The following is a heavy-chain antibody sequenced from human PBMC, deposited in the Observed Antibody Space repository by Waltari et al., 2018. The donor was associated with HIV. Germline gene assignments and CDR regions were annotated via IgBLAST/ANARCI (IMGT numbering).Heavy chain of an antibody. D-gene: IGHD4-17*01. CDR3: VRGSLMTTAAP. CDR1: GFNVSGDY. CDR2: LYVPTTGTDT. J-gene: IGHJ5*02. Sequence: EVQLVESGGGLFRPGGYLRLSCAVSGFNVSGDYMTWVRQPPGKGLECVSTLYVPTTGTDTFYAPSVKGRFTISRDNSENTLYLQMSGLRAEDTAVYYCVRGSLMTTAAPWGQGTLVTVSS. V-gene: IGHV3-53*03.